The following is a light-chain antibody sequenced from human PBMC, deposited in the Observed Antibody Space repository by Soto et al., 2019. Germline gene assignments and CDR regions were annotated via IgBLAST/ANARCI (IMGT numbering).Light chain of an antibody. V-gene: IGLV1-40*01. CDR2: GNN. CDR1: SSNFGSGYD. CDR3: QTYDTSLSAYV. J-gene: IGLJ1*01. Sequence: QSVLAQPPSVSGAPGQRVTISCTGRSSNFGSGYDVQWYQQLPGRAPKFLISGNNDRPSGLPDRFSASKSGTSASLAITGLQAEDEADYYCQTYDTSLSAYVFGTGTKVTVL.